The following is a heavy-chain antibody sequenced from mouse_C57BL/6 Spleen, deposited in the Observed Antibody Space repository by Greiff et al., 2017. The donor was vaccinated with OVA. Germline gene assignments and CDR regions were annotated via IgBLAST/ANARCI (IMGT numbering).Heavy chain of an antibody. CDR2: IHPNSGST. Sequence: QVQLQQSGAELVKPGASVKLSCKASGYTFTSYWMHWVKQRPGQGLEWIGMIHPNSGSTNYNEKFKSKATLTVDKSSSTAYMQLSSLTSEDSAVYYCARVSTMVTKYAMDYWGQGTSVTVSS. V-gene: IGHV1-64*01. CDR3: ARVSTMVTKYAMDY. CDR1: GYTFTSYW. J-gene: IGHJ4*01. D-gene: IGHD2-2*01.